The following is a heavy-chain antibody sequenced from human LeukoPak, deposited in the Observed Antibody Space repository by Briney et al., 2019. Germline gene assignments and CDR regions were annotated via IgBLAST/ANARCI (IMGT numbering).Heavy chain of an antibody. CDR3: ARPYYYGSGSYIESPDI. CDR1: GGSISSSSYY. Sequence: SETLSLTCTVSGGSISSSSYYWGWIRQPPGKGLEWIGSIYYSGSTYYNPSLKSRVTISVDTSKNQFSLKLSSVTAADTAVYYCARPYYYGSGSYIESPDIWGQGTMVTVSS. D-gene: IGHD3-10*01. CDR2: IYYSGST. J-gene: IGHJ3*02. V-gene: IGHV4-39*07.